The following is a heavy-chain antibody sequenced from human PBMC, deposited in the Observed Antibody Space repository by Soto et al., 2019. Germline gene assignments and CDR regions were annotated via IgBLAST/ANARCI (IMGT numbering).Heavy chain of an antibody. V-gene: IGHV4-30-4*01. J-gene: IGHJ5*02. CDR2: IYYSGST. D-gene: IGHD3-3*01. Sequence: SETLSLTCTVSGGSISSGDYYWSWIRQPPGKGLEWIGYIYYSGSTYYNPSLKSRVTISVDTSKNQFSLKLSSVTAADTAVYYCGRFLIAIFGYWFDPWGQGTLVTVSS. CDR3: GRFLIAIFGYWFDP. CDR1: GGSISSGDYY.